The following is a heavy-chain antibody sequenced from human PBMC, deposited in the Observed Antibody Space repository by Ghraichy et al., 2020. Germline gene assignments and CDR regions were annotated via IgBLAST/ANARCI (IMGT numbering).Heavy chain of an antibody. Sequence: GGSLNISCATSGFTFSTYGMNWVRQAPGKGLEWVSFISSSSSYIYYADSVKGRVTISRDNARNSLYLQMNSLRAEDTAVYYCARDNKVLEWLLPSRRYYYYGMDVWGQGTTVTVSS. CDR2: ISSSSSYI. D-gene: IGHD3-3*01. V-gene: IGHV3-21*01. J-gene: IGHJ6*02. CDR3: ARDNKVLEWLLPSRRYYYYGMDV. CDR1: GFTFSTYG.